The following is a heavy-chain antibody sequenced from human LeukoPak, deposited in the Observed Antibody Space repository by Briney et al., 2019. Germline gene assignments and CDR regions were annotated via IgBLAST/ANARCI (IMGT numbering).Heavy chain of an antibody. CDR2: ISSSSSTI. J-gene: IGHJ1*01. CDR3: ARVGSGWYVRIPGYFQH. D-gene: IGHD6-19*01. V-gene: IGHV3-48*04. Sequence: GGSLRLSCAASGFTFSSYSMNWVRQAPGKGLEWVSYISSSSSTIYYADSVKGRFTISRDNAKNSLYLQMNSLRAEDTAVYYCARVGSGWYVRIPGYFQHWGQGTLVTVSS. CDR1: GFTFSSYS.